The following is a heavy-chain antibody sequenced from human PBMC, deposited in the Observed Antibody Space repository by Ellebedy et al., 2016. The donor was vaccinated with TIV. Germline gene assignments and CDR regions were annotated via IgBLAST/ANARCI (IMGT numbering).Heavy chain of an antibody. CDR3: ANGGLHCSATRCYPIPSDY. V-gene: IGHV3-23*01. CDR2: ITGSGGGT. D-gene: IGHD2-2*01. J-gene: IGHJ4*02. CDR1: GFTFSTYA. Sequence: GGSLRLSXAASGFTFSTYAMSWVRRAPGKGLEWVSAITGSGGGTYYADSVKGRFTVSRDNSKNTLFLQMNSLRAGDTALYYCANGGLHCSATRCYPIPSDYWGQGTQVTVSS.